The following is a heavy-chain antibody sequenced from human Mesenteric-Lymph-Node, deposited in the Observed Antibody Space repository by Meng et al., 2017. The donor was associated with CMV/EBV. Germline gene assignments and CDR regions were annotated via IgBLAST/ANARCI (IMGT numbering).Heavy chain of an antibody. J-gene: IGHJ6*02. Sequence: GGSLRLSCAASGFTFSSYSMSWVRQAPGKGLEWVANINQDGSESYYVDSVKGRITISRDNAEKSLFLQMSSLRAEDTGVYFCARGGATQVRTYGMDVWGQGTTVTVSS. D-gene: IGHD5-24*01. V-gene: IGHV3-7*01. CDR1: GFTFSSYS. CDR3: ARGGATQVRTYGMDV. CDR2: INQDGSES.